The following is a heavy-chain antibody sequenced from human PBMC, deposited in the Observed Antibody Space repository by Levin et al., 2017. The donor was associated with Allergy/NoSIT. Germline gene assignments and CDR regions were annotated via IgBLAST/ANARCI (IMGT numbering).Heavy chain of an antibody. D-gene: IGHD3-3*01. CDR2: IIPILGIA. CDR1: GGTFSSYA. Sequence: GGSLRLSCKASGGTFSSYAISWVRQAPGQGLEWMGRIIPILGIANYAQKFQGRVTITADKSTSTAYMELSSLRSEDTAVYYCARDGKASGVYAFDIWGQGTMVTVSS. J-gene: IGHJ3*02. CDR3: ARDGKASGVYAFDI. V-gene: IGHV1-69*04.